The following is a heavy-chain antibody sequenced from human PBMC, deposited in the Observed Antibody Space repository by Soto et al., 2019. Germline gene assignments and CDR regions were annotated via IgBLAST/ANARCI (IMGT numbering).Heavy chain of an antibody. J-gene: IGHJ3*02. Sequence: SETLSLSCTVSGDSMSRGDYYWSWIRLPPGKGLEWIGFVYHTGSTYYSPSLKGRVDISVDTSKNQFSLKLNSVTAADTAVYYCARDPLYDYGHLSHVFHMWGQGTMVSGSS. CDR2: VYHTGST. V-gene: IGHV4-30-4*01. CDR1: GDSMSRGDYY. CDR3: ARDPLYDYGHLSHVFHM. D-gene: IGHD3-10*01.